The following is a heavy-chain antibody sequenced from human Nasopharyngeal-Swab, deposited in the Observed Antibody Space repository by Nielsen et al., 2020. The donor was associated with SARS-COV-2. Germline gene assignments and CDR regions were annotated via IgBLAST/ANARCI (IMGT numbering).Heavy chain of an antibody. Sequence: GGFLRLSCAASGFTFSSYWMHWVRQAPGKGLVSVSRINSDGDTTSYADSVKGRFTLSRDNAKNTLYLQMSGLRGEDTAVYYCAKGRVGATPYYLDYWGQGTLVTVSS. V-gene: IGHV3-74*01. CDR2: INSDGDTT. J-gene: IGHJ4*02. CDR3: AKGRVGATPYYLDY. D-gene: IGHD1-26*01. CDR1: GFTFSSYW.